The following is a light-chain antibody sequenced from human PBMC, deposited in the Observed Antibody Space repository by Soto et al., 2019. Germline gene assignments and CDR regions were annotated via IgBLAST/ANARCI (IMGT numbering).Light chain of an antibody. CDR1: SSAVGGYNY. J-gene: IGLJ3*02. CDR3: CSYAGSYPWV. V-gene: IGLV2-11*01. Sequence: QSALTQPRSVSGSPGQSVTISCTGTSSAVGGYNYVSWYQQHPGKAPKLMIYDVSKRPSGVPDRFSGSKSGNTASLTISGLEAEDEADYYCCSYAGSYPWVFGGGTQLTVL. CDR2: DVS.